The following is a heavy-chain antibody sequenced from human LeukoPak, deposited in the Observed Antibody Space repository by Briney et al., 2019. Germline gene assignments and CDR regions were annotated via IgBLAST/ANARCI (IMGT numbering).Heavy chain of an antibody. Sequence: GGSLRPSCAASGFTFSSYAMSWVRQAPGKGLEWVSAISGSGGSTYYADSVKGRFTISRDNSKNTLYLQMNSLRAEDTAVYYCARPRGYDILTGGFDYRGQGTLVTVSS. D-gene: IGHD3-9*01. CDR2: ISGSGGST. J-gene: IGHJ4*02. V-gene: IGHV3-23*01. CDR1: GFTFSSYA. CDR3: ARPRGYDILTGGFDY.